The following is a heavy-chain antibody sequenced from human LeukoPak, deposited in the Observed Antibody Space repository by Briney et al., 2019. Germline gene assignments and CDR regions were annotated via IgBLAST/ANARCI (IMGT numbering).Heavy chain of an antibody. D-gene: IGHD4-11*01. Sequence: PSGTLSLTCTVSGGSVSAYYWSWIRQPAGKGLEWIGRIYTSGSTNYNPSLKSRVTMSVDTSKNQFSLKLSSVTAADTAVYYCARAVTAGGAHFDYWGQGTLVTVSS. V-gene: IGHV4-4*07. CDR2: IYTSGST. J-gene: IGHJ4*02. CDR3: ARAVTAGGAHFDY. CDR1: GGSVSAYY.